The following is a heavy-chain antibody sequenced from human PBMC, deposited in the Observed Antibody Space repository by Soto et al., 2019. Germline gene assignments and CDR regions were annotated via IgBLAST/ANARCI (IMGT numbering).Heavy chain of an antibody. CDR1: GYSFTSYW. J-gene: IGHJ6*02. V-gene: IGHV5-51*01. D-gene: IGHD6-13*01. Sequence: PGEALKISCKGSGYSFTSYWIGWVRQMPGKGLEWMGIIYPGDSDTRYSPSFQGQVTISADKSISTAYLQWSSLKASDTAMYYCARRNGNIAAAGKGYYYYGLAVWGQGTTVTVSS. CDR3: ARRNGNIAAAGKGYYYYGLAV. CDR2: IYPGDSDT.